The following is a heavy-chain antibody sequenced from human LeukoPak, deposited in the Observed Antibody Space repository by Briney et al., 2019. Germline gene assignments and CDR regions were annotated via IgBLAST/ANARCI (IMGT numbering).Heavy chain of an antibody. CDR3: AKGYSSGWSEGFLDY. CDR1: GFTFSSYA. J-gene: IGHJ4*02. D-gene: IGHD6-19*01. V-gene: IGHV3-30*04. Sequence: PGGSLRLSCAASGFTFSSYAMHWVRQAPGKGLEWVAVISYDGSNKYYADSVKGRFTISRDNSKNTLFVQMNSLRAEDTAVYYCAKGYSSGWSEGFLDYWGQGTLVTVSS. CDR2: ISYDGSNK.